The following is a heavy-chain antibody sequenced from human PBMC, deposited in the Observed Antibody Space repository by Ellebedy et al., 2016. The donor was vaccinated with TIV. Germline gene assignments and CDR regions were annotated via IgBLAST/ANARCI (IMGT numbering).Heavy chain of an antibody. J-gene: IGHJ4*02. CDR1: GFTFSSYA. V-gene: IGHV3-64*01. D-gene: IGHD7-27*01. CDR2: ISSNGGST. Sequence: GGSLRLSCAASGFTFSSYAMHWVRQAPGKGLEYVSAISSNGGSTYYANSVKGRFTISRDNSKNTLYLQMNSLRAEDTAVYYCARDKWGSRGSPDYWGQGTLVTVSS. CDR3: ARDKWGSRGSPDY.